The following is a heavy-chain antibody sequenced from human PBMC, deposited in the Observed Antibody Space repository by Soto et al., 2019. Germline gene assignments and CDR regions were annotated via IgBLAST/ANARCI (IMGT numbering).Heavy chain of an antibody. CDR3: ARFGNYYDSSGYLY. V-gene: IGHV3-74*01. J-gene: IGHJ4*02. CDR1: GFTFNYFW. D-gene: IGHD3-22*01. Sequence: EVQLVESGGGLVQSGGSLRLSCAASGFTFNYFWMHWVRQAPGKGLEWVSRINSDGSSTSYAGSVKGRFTISRDNAKNTLYLQMNSLRAEDTAVYYCARFGNYYDSSGYLYWGQGTLVTVSS. CDR2: INSDGSST.